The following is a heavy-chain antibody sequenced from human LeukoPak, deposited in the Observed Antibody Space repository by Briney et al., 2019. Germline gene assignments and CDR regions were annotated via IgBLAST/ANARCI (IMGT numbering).Heavy chain of an antibody. Sequence: GGSLRLSCAASGFSFSSYSMNWVRQAPGKGLEWVSCISSGSSYIYEADSVKGRFTISRDNAKNSVYLQMNSLRAEDTAVYYCARDSPLSFDIWGQGTMVTVSS. V-gene: IGHV3-21*01. J-gene: IGHJ3*02. CDR3: ARDSPLSFDI. CDR1: GFSFSSYS. CDR2: ISSGSSYI.